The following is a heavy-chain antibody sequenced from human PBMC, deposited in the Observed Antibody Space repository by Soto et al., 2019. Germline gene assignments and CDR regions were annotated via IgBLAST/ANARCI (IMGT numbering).Heavy chain of an antibody. V-gene: IGHV3-72*01. CDR3: ARGASGGSSANYYGFDV. D-gene: IGHD2-15*01. Sequence: EVRLVESGGGLVQPGGSLRLSCAASGFTFSDYYMDWVRQTPGKGLEWVGRSRNKAHSYTTKYAASVQGRFTVSRDGSKNSVYLQMDSLKTDDTAVYYCARGASGGSSANYYGFDVWGQGTTVIVSS. J-gene: IGHJ6*02. CDR2: SRNKAHSYTT. CDR1: GFTFSDYY.